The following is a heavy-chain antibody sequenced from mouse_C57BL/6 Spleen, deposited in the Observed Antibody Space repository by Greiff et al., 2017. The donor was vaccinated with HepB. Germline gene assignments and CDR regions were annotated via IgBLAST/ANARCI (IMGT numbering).Heavy chain of an antibody. D-gene: IGHD1-1*01. CDR1: GFTFSSYA. CDR3: TRKYYGSSPYYAMDY. J-gene: IGHJ4*01. V-gene: IGHV5-9-1*02. CDR2: ISSGGDYI. Sequence: EVKLMESGEGLVKPGGSLKLSCAASGFTFSSYAMSCVRQTPEKRLECVAYISSGGDYIYYADTVKGRFTISRDHARNTLYLQMNSLKSEDTAMYDCTRKYYGSSPYYAMDYWGQGTSVTVSS.